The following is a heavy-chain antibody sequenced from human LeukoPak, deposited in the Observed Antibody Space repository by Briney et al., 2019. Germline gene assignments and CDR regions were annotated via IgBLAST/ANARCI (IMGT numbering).Heavy chain of an antibody. CDR3: ARGDDYYYYMDV. V-gene: IGHV4-30-4*08. Sequence: KPSETLSLTCTVSGGSISSGDYYWSWIRQPPGKGLEWIGYIYYSGSTYYNPSLKSRVTISVDTSKNQFSLKLSSVTAADTAVYYCARGDDYYYYMDVWGKGTTATVSS. CDR1: GGSISSGDYY. CDR2: IYYSGST. J-gene: IGHJ6*03.